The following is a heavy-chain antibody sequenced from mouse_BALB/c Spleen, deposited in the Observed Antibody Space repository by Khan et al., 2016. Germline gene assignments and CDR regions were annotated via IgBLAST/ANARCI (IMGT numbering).Heavy chain of an antibody. CDR1: GFSIIAYG. J-gene: IGHJ4*01. Sequence: QVQLKQSGPGLVAPSQSLSITCTVSGFSIIAYGVNWVRQPPGKGLEWLGMIWGDGSTDYHSALKYRLNITKDNSKSQVFLKMNSLQTDDTAKYYCARDGWGYYAMDYWGQGTSVTVSS. CDR2: IWGDGST. D-gene: IGHD2-2*01. CDR3: ARDGWGYYAMDY. V-gene: IGHV2-6-7*01.